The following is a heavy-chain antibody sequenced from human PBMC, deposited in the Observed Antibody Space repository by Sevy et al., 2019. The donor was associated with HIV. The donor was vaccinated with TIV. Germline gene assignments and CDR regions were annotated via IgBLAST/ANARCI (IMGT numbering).Heavy chain of an antibody. CDR3: ARDALLRGGYLDY. J-gene: IGHJ4*02. V-gene: IGHV1-2*02. CDR1: GYTFTDYC. CDR2: INPNSGGT. Sequence: ASVKVSCKASGYTFTDYCIHWVRQAPGQGVEWMGWINPNSGGTNYAQKFQGRVTMTRDTSISTAYMELSRLRSDDTAVYYCARDALLRGGYLDYCVQGALVTVSS. D-gene: IGHD3-10*01.